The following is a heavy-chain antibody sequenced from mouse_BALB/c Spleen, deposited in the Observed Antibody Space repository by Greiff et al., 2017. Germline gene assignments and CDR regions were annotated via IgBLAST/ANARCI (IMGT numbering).Heavy chain of an antibody. Sequence: EVQLQESGPGLVKPSQSLSLTCSVTGYSITSGYYWNWIRQFPGNKLEWMGYISYDGSNNYNPSLKNRISITRDTSKNQFFLKLNSVTTEDTATYYCARDGLRRPFAYWGQGTLVTVSA. D-gene: IGHD2-4*01. CDR2: ISYDGSN. CDR3: ARDGLRRPFAY. V-gene: IGHV3-6*02. J-gene: IGHJ3*01. CDR1: GYSITSGYY.